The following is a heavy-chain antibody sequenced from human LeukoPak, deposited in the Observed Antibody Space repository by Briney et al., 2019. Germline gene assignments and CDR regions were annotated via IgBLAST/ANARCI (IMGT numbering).Heavy chain of an antibody. D-gene: IGHD3-22*01. CDR2: SYYSGST. CDR3: ASSYNDSSGPFDY. J-gene: IGHJ4*02. Sequence: PSETLSLTCAVYGGSFSSFYWSWIRQPPGKGLEWIGYSYYSGSTSYNPSLKSRITISVDTSKNQFSLRLTSVTAADTAVYYCASSYNDSSGPFDYWGQGTLVTVSS. V-gene: IGHV4-59*01. CDR1: GGSFSSFY.